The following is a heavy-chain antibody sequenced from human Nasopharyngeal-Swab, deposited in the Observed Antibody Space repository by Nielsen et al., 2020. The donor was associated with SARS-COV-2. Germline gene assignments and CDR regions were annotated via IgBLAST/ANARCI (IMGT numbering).Heavy chain of an antibody. CDR3: VRLNVVAATNNWFDP. CDR2: ISAYNGNT. V-gene: IGHV1-18*04. D-gene: IGHD2-15*01. Sequence: ASVKVSCKASGYTFTSYGISWVRQAPGQGLEWMGWISAYNGNTNYAQKLQGRVTMTTDTSTSTAYMELRSLRSDDTAVYYCVRLNVVAATNNWFDPWGQGTLVTVSS. J-gene: IGHJ5*02. CDR1: GYTFTSYG.